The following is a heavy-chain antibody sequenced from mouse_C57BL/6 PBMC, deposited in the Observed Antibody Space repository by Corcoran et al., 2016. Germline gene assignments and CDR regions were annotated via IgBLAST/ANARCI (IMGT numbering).Heavy chain of an antibody. CDR2: IYPRSGNT. V-gene: IGHV1-81*01. CDR1: GYTFTSYG. CDR3: AAGAAQAWFAY. J-gene: IGHJ3*01. D-gene: IGHD3-2*02. Sequence: QVQLQQSGAELARPGASVKLSCKASGYTFTSYGISWVKQRTGQGLEWIGEIYPRSGNTYYNEKFKGKATLTADKSSSTAYMELRSLTSEDSAVYFGAAGAAQAWFAYWGQGTLVTVSA.